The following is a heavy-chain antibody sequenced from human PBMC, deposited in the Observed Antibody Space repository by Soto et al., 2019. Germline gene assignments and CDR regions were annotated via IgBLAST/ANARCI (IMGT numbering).Heavy chain of an antibody. V-gene: IGHV3-7*01. J-gene: IGHJ4*02. CDR3: SRSLDS. CDR2: INPDGSEK. CDR1: GLTFSSFW. Sequence: PGGSLRLSCAASGLTFSSFWMDWVRQAPGKGLEWVANINPDGSEKQYVDSVKGRFTISRDNAKNSLYLQMSSVTAEDSALYYCSRSLDSWGQGTRVTVSS.